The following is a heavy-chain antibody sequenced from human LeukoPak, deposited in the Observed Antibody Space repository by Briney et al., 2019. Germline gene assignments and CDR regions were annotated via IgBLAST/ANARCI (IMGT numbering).Heavy chain of an antibody. CDR2: ISYDGSNK. D-gene: IGHD2-2*01. V-gene: IGHV3-30*18. Sequence: GGSQRLSCAASGFTFSSYGMHWVRQAPGKGLEWVAVISYDGSNKYYADSVKGRFTISRDNSKNTLYLQMNSLRAEDTAVYYCAKFGYCSSTSCYDAFDIWGQGTMVTVSS. J-gene: IGHJ3*02. CDR3: AKFGYCSSTSCYDAFDI. CDR1: GFTFSSYG.